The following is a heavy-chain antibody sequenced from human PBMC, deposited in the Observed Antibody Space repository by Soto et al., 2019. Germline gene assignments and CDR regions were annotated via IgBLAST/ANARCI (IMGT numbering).Heavy chain of an antibody. V-gene: IGHV1-69*06. CDR2: IIPIFGTA. Sequence: SVKVSCKASGGTFSSYAISWVRQAPGQGLEWMGGIIPIFGTANYAQKFQGRVTITADKSTSTAYMELSSLRSEDTAVHYCARGAFARPLDYWGQGTLVTVSS. D-gene: IGHD6-6*01. CDR3: ARGAFARPLDY. CDR1: GGTFSSYA. J-gene: IGHJ4*02.